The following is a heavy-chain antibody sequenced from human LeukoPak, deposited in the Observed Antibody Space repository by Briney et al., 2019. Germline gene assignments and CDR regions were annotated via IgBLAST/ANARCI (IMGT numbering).Heavy chain of an antibody. V-gene: IGHV3-33*08. CDR1: GFTFDDYA. J-gene: IGHJ6*02. CDR3: ARADSYGYLGYYYYGMDV. CDR2: IWYDGSNK. Sequence: GGSLRLSCAASGFTFDDYAMHWVRQAPGKGLEWVAVIWYDGSNKYYADSVKGRFTISRDNSKNTLYLQMNSLRAEDTAVYYCARADSYGYLGYYYYGMDVWGQGTTVTVSS. D-gene: IGHD5-18*01.